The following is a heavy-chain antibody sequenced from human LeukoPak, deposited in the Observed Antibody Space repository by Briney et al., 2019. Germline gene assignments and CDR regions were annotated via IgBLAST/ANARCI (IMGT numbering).Heavy chain of an antibody. D-gene: IGHD3-10*02. Sequence: IPGGPLRLSCAASGFTFSDYYMSWIRQAPGKGLEWVSYISNSGNTIYYADSVKGRFTISRDNAKNSLYLQMNSLRAEDTAVYYCAELGITMIGGVWGKGTTVTISS. V-gene: IGHV3-11*04. CDR3: AELGITMIGGV. CDR1: GFTFSDYY. J-gene: IGHJ6*04. CDR2: ISNSGNTI.